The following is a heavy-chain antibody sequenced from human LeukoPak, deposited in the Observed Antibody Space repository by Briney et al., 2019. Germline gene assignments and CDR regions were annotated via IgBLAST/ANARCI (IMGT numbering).Heavy chain of an antibody. CDR1: GFTFSSYW. Sequence: GGSLRLSCAASGFTFSSYWMSWVRQAPGKGLEGVANIKQDGSEKYYVDSVKGRFTISRDNAKNSLYLQMNSLRAEDTAVYYCARAGSSSWYGPYYYYYGMDVWGQGTTVTVSS. CDR2: IKQDGSEK. J-gene: IGHJ6*02. V-gene: IGHV3-7*01. D-gene: IGHD6-13*01. CDR3: ARAGSSSWYGPYYYYYGMDV.